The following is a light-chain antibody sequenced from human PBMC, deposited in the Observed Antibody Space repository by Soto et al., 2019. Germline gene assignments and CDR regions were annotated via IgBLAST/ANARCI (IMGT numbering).Light chain of an antibody. CDR3: QQLNSYQLT. CDR2: AAS. CDR1: QGISSY. V-gene: IGKV1-9*01. J-gene: IGKJ4*01. Sequence: IQLTQSPSSLSASVGDRVTITCRASQGISSYLAWYQQKPGKAPKLLIYAASTLQSGVPSRFSGSGYGTDFTLTISSLQPEDFATYYCQQLNSYQLTFGGGTKVEIK.